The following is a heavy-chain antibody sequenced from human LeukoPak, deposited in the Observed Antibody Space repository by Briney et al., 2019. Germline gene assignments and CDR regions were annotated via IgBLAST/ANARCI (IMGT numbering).Heavy chain of an antibody. CDR2: ISSSSSTI. D-gene: IGHD6-19*01. CDR1: GFTFSSFN. J-gene: IGHJ4*02. V-gene: IGHV3-48*04. Sequence: GGSLRLSCTASGFTFSSFNMNWVRQAPGKGLEWVSYISSSSSTIYYADSVKGRFTISRDNAKNSLYLQMNSLRAEDTALYYCAKDLGSSGEVIDYWGQGTLVTVSS. CDR3: AKDLGSSGEVIDY.